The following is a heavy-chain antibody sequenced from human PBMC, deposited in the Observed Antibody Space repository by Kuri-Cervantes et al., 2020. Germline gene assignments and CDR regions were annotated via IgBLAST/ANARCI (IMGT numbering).Heavy chain of an antibody. J-gene: IGHJ4*02. D-gene: IGHD3-22*01. CDR3: ARDKTYYDSSGHGGWYFDY. Sequence: GESLKISCAASGVTFSDYYMSWIRQAPGKGLEWVSSISSSSSYIYYADSVKGRFTISRDNAKNSLYLQMNSLRAEDTAVYYCARDKTYYDSSGHGGWYFDYWGQGTLVTVSS. V-gene: IGHV3-11*06. CDR1: GVTFSDYY. CDR2: ISSSSSYI.